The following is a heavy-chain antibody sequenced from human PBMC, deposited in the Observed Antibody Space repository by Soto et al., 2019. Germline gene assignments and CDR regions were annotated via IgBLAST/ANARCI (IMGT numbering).Heavy chain of an antibody. J-gene: IGHJ6*01. CDR3: ERANYDFWSGDSNYYGMDV. CDR2: ISSSSLYI. CDR1: GFTFSNYT. V-gene: IGHV3-21*01. D-gene: IGHD3-3*01. Sequence: EVQLVESGGGLVKPGGSLRVSCAGSGFTFSNYTMNWVRQAPGTGLECVSGISSSSLYIYYADAVKGRFTISRDNAKNSLYLQMNSLGAEDTAVYYCERANYDFWSGDSNYYGMDVWRHGTTVTVSS.